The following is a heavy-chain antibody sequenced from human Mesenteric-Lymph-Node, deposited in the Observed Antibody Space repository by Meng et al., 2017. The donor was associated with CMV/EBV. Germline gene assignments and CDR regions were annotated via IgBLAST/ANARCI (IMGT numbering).Heavy chain of an antibody. CDR3: ARGPASGRLWFDP. CDR2: SSGYQGIT. J-gene: IGHJ5*02. Sequence: GGSLRLSCKGSGYSFTSYWIGWVRQAPGQGLEWMGWSSGYQGITYYAKNFQGRVTMTSDSSTRTAYMELRSLTSDDTAVYYCARGPASGRLWFDPWGQGTLVTVSS. D-gene: IGHD3-10*01. CDR1: GYSFTSYW. V-gene: IGHV1-18*04.